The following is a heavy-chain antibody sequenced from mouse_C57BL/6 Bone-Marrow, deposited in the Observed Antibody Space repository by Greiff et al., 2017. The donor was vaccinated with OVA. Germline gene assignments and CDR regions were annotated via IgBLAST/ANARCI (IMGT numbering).Heavy chain of an antibody. V-gene: IGHV1-54*01. CDR3: AREGYYYGSSYRDDY. CDR2: INPGSGGT. J-gene: IGHJ2*01. Sequence: QVQLQQSGAELVRPGTSVKVSCKASGYAFTNYLIEWVKQRPGQGLEWIGVINPGSGGTNYNEKFKGKATLTADKSSSTAYMQLSSLTSEDSAVYFCAREGYYYGSSYRDDYWGQGTTLTVSS. CDR1: GYAFTNYL. D-gene: IGHD1-1*01.